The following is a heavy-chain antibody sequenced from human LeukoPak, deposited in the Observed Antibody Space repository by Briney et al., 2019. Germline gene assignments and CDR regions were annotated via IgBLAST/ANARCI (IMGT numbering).Heavy chain of an antibody. D-gene: IGHD1-26*01. Sequence: GGSLRLSCAASGFTFSSYSMNWVRQAPGKGLEWVSYISSGNSTIYYADSVRGRFTISRDNAKNSLYLQMNSLRAEDTSVYYCARERGSFVDYWGQGALVTVSS. CDR2: ISSGNSTI. V-gene: IGHV3-48*04. CDR3: ARERGSFVDY. CDR1: GFTFSSYS. J-gene: IGHJ4*02.